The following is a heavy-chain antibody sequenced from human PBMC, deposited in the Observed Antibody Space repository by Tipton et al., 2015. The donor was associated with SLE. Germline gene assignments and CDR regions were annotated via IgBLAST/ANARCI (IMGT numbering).Heavy chain of an antibody. CDR2: IWTGGST. CDR1: GDSISSGNYY. J-gene: IGHJ4*02. V-gene: IGHV4-61*09. D-gene: IGHD3-22*01. Sequence: TLSLTCTVSGDSISSGNYYWSWIRQPAGKGLEWIGYIWTGGSTNYNPSLKSRVTILADASKNQFSLNLSSVTAADTAVYYCARSSGAPDIGYLYYFDYWGQGTLVTVSS. CDR3: ARSSGAPDIGYLYYFDY.